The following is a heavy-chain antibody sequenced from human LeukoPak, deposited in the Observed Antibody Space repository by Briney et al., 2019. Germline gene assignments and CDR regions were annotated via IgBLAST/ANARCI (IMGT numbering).Heavy chain of an antibody. J-gene: IGHJ6*03. Sequence: ASVNVSCKASGYTFTSYGISWVRRAPGQGLEWMGWISVYNGNTNYAQKLQGRVTRTTDRSTSTAYMELRSLRSHDTPVYHCASPPRSSYPYYYSYSMDVSGKGTTVTVPS. V-gene: IGHV1-18*01. D-gene: IGHD6-6*01. CDR1: GYTFTSYG. CDR3: ASPPRSSYPYYYSYSMDV. CDR2: ISVYNGNT.